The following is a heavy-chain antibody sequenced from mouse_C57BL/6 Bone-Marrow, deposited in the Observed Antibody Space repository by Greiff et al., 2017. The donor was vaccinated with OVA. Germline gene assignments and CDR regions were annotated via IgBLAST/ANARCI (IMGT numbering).Heavy chain of an antibody. J-gene: IGHJ2*01. CDR3: AKNTLLRRGAYFDY. Sequence: VQRVGSGPGLVQPSQSLSITCTVSGFSLTSYGVHWVRQSPGKGLEWLGVIWRGGSTDYNAAFMSRLSITKDNSKSQVFFKMNSLQADDTAIYYCAKNTLLRRGAYFDYWGQGTTLTVSS. CDR2: IWRGGST. V-gene: IGHV2-5*01. D-gene: IGHD2-4*01. CDR1: GFSLTSYG.